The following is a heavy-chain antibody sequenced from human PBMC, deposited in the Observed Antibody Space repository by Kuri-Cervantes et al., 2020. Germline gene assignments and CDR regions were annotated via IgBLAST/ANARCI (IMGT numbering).Heavy chain of an antibody. CDR1: GFTFSSYS. CDR3: ARETDSGSYHDY. Sequence: GESLKISCAASGFTFSSYSMNWVRQAPGKGLEWVSSISSSSSYIYYADSVKGRFTISRDNSKNTLYLQMNSLRVEDTAACYCARETDSGSYHDYWGQGTLVTVSS. J-gene: IGHJ4*02. CDR2: ISSSSSYI. D-gene: IGHD1-26*01. V-gene: IGHV3-21*01.